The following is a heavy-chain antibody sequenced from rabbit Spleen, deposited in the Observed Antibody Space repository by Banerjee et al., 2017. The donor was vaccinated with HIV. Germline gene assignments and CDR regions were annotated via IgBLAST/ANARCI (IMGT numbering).Heavy chain of an antibody. Sequence: QEQLVESGGGLVQPGGSLTLTCTPSGFDFSRTGVSWVRQAPGKGLEWIGYIDPVFGITYYANWVNGRFSISRENAQNTVFLQMTSLTAADTATYFCARDGTGGSYFALWGQGTLVTVS. V-gene: IGHV1S47*01. CDR1: GFDFSRTG. CDR3: ARDGTGGSYFAL. CDR2: IDPVFGIT. D-gene: IGHD8-1*01. J-gene: IGHJ4*01.